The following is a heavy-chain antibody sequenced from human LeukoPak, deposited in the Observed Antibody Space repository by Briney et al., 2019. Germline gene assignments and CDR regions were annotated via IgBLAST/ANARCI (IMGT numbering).Heavy chain of an antibody. D-gene: IGHD3-3*01. CDR2: ISKDGSDK. Sequence: GGSLRLSCAASGFTFSDYAMHWVRQAPGKGLEWVAVISKDGSDKYYPGSVRGRFTISRDNSKNTIYLQMDSLRAEDTAVYYCARGPHGGFVIIPTELWGQGTLVTVSS. V-gene: IGHV3-30-3*01. CDR1: GFTFSDYA. CDR3: ARGPHGGFVIIPTEL. J-gene: IGHJ4*02.